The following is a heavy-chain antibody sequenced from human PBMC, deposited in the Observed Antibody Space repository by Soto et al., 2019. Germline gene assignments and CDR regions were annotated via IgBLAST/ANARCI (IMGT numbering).Heavy chain of an antibody. V-gene: IGHV1-69*13. J-gene: IGHJ4*02. CDR3: ASGVIETYCGGDCYSFLDC. D-gene: IGHD2-21*02. CDR1: GGTFSSYA. CDR2: IIPIFGTA. Sequence: ASVKISCKASGGTFSSYAISWVRQAPGQGLEWMGGIIPIFGTANYAQKFQGRVTITADESTSTAYMELSSLRSEDTAVYYCASGVIETYCGGDCYSFLDCWGQGTPVTVSS.